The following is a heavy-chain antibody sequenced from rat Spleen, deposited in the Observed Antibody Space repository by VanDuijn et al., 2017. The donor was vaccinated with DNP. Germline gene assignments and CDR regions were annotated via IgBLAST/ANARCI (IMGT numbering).Heavy chain of an antibody. CDR2: IKAKSNNYAT. D-gene: IGHD1-6*01. CDR1: GFTFSNAW. V-gene: IGHV6-8*01. CDR3: GVLRESLLSH. Sequence: EVQLVETGGSLVQPGKSLKLTCATSGFTFSNAWMHWVRQSPEKQLEWVAQIKAKSNNYATYYAESVKGRFTISRDDSKSSVYLQMNSLKEEDTAIYYCGVLRESLLSHWGQGTLVTVSS. J-gene: IGHJ3*01.